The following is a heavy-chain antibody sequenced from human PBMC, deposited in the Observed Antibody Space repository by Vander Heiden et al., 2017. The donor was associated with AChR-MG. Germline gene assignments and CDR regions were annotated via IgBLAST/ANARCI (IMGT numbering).Heavy chain of an antibody. CDR2: IDYSGNT. CDR3: ARGGRGYGYGSFDY. J-gene: IGHJ4*02. CDR1: GGSVNRGTYY. Sequence: QVQLQESGPGLVKPSETLSLTCTVSGGSVNRGTYYWSWIRQPPGRGLEWIGYIDYSGNTNYKSSLKSRVTISADTSKNQFSLKLNSVTAADTAVYFCARGGRGYGYGSFDYWGQGTLVTVSS. V-gene: IGHV4-61*01. D-gene: IGHD5-18*01.